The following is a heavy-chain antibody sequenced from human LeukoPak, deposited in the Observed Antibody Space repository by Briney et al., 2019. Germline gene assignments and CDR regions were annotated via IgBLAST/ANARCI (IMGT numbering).Heavy chain of an antibody. CDR2: IYTSGST. Sequence: PSETLSLTCTVSGGSISSGSYFWSWIRQPAGKGLEWIGRIYTSGSTNYNPSLKSRVTMSVDTSKNQFSLKLSSVTAADTAVYYCARESRGWFGDPLGYFDYWGQGTLVTVSS. CDR1: GGSISSGSYF. J-gene: IGHJ4*02. V-gene: IGHV4-61*02. CDR3: ARESRGWFGDPLGYFDY. D-gene: IGHD3-10*01.